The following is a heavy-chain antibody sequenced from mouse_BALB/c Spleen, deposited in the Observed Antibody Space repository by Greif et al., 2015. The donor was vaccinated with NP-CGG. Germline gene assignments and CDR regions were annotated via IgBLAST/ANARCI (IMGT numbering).Heavy chain of an antibody. V-gene: IGHV5-9-3*01. D-gene: IGHD2-14*01. CDR1: GFTFSSYA. Sequence: EVHLVESGGGLVKPGGSLKLSCAASGFTFSSYAMSWVRQTPEKRLEWVATISSGGSYTYYPDSVKGRFTISRDNAKNTLYLQMSSLRSEDTAMYYCARSEVRRGMDYWGQGTSVTVSS. CDR2: ISSGGSYT. J-gene: IGHJ4*01. CDR3: ARSEVRRGMDY.